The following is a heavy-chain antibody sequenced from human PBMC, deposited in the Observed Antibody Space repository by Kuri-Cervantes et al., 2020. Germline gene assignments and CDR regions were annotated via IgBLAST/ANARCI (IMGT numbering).Heavy chain of an antibody. CDR1: GFTFSSYG. Sequence: LSLTCAASGFTFSSYGMHWVRQAPGKGLEWVAVISFDGINDYYADSVKGLFTISRDNSKNTLYLQMNSLRAEDTAVYYCARDLNERTNYYYYGMDVWGQGTTVTVSS. V-gene: IGHV3-30*03. CDR3: ARDLNERTNYYYYGMDV. CDR2: ISFDGIND. D-gene: IGHD1-1*01. J-gene: IGHJ6*02.